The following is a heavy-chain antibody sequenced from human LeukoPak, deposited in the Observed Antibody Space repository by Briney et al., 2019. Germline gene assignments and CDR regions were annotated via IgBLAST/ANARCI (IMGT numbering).Heavy chain of an antibody. Sequence: PGGSLRLSCAASGFTFSSYSMNWVRQAPGKGLEWVSSISSSSSYIYYADSVKGRFTISRDNAKNSLYLQMNSLRAEDTAVYYCARDILRKYYGMDVWGQGTTVTVSS. V-gene: IGHV3-21*01. CDR3: ARDILRKYYGMDV. CDR1: GFTFSSYS. D-gene: IGHD3-16*01. J-gene: IGHJ6*02. CDR2: ISSSSSYI.